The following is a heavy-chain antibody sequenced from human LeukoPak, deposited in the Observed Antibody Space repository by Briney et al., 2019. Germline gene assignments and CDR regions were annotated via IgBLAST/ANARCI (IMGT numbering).Heavy chain of an antibody. V-gene: IGHV4-61*02. J-gene: IGHJ4*02. CDR2: IYTSGST. Sequence: SETLSLTCTVSGGSISSGSYYWSWIRHPAGKGLEWIGRIYTSGSTNYNPPLKSRVTISVDTSKNQFSLKLSSVTAADTAVYYCARVASSSRGGDFDYWGQGTLVTVSS. CDR3: ARVASSSRGGDFDY. CDR1: GGSISSGSYY. D-gene: IGHD6-6*01.